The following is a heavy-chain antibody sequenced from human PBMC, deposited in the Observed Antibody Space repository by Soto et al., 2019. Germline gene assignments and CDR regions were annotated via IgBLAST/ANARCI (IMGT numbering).Heavy chain of an antibody. J-gene: IGHJ4*02. D-gene: IGHD1-20*01. Sequence: ASVKVSCKVSGYTLTELSMHWVRQAPGKGLEWMGGFDPDDGKTIYAQKFQGRVNMTEDTSTDTAYMELSSLRSEDTAVYYCATVLDIHQYNWKFAGRWGQGTLVTLS. CDR3: ATVLDIHQYNWKFAGR. CDR2: FDPDDGKT. V-gene: IGHV1-24*01. CDR1: GYTLTELS.